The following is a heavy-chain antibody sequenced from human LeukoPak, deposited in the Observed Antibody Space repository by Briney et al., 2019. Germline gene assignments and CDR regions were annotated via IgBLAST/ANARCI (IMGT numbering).Heavy chain of an antibody. D-gene: IGHD3-10*01. CDR1: GYTLTELS. Sequence: GASVKVSCKVSGYTLTELSMHWVRQAPGKGLEWMGGFDPEDGETIYAQKFQGRVTMTEDTSTDTAYMELSSLRSEDTAVYYCATADYYGSGSHYGMVVWGKGTTVTVSS. CDR2: FDPEDGET. CDR3: ATADYYGSGSHYGMVV. V-gene: IGHV1-24*01. J-gene: IGHJ6*04.